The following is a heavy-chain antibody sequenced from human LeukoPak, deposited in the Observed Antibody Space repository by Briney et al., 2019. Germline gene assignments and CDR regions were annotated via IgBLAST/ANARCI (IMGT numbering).Heavy chain of an antibody. Sequence: SETLSLTCAVSGYSISSGYYWGWIRQPPGKGLEWIGSIYHSGRTYYNPSLKSRVTISVDTSKNQFSLKLSSVTAADTAVYYCARQSITMVRGVIPLGYWGQGTLVTVSS. CDR3: ARQSITMVRGVIPLGY. D-gene: IGHD3-10*01. J-gene: IGHJ4*02. CDR2: IYHSGRT. CDR1: GYSISSGYY. V-gene: IGHV4-38-2*01.